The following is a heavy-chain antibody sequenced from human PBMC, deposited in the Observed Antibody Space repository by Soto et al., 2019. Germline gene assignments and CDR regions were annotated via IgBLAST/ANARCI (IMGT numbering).Heavy chain of an antibody. CDR2: IIPIFGTT. Sequence: QVQLVQSGAEVKKPGSSVKVSCKASGGTFSSYAISWVRQAPGQGLEWMGGIIPIFGTTNYAQKFQGRVTITADESTSTDYMELSSLRSEDTAVYYCARNGVWGSYRYDYWGQGTLVTVSS. V-gene: IGHV1-69*12. CDR1: GGTFSSYA. D-gene: IGHD3-16*02. J-gene: IGHJ4*02. CDR3: ARNGVWGSYRYDY.